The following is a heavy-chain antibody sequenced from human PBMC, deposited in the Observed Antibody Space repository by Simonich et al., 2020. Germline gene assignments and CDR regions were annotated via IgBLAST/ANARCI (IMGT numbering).Heavy chain of an antibody. CDR3: ARELSKNGEAAAGYYFDY. J-gene: IGHJ4*02. D-gene: IGHD6-13*01. CDR2: ISYDGSNK. CDR1: GFTFSSYA. Sequence: QVQLVESGGGVVQPGRSLRLSCAASGFTFSSYAMHWVRQDPGKGLEWVAVISYDGSNKYYADSVKGRVTISRDNSKNTLDLQMNSLRAEDTAVYYCARELSKNGEAAAGYYFDYWGQGTLVTVSS. V-gene: IGHV3-30*07.